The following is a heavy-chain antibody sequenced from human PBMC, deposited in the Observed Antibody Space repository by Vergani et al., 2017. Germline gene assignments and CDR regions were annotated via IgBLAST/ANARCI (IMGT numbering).Heavy chain of an antibody. V-gene: IGHV3-23*04. CDR1: GFTFSSYS. CDR3: TTDPRGYSYGYYYYGMDV. CDR2: ISSSGGST. D-gene: IGHD5-18*01. Sequence: EVQLVESGGGLVKPGGSLRLSCAASGFTFSSYSMNWVRQAPGKGLEWVASISSSGGSTYYADSVKGRFTISRDNSKNTLYLQMNSLRAEDTAVYYCTTDPRGYSYGYYYYGMDVWGQGTTVTVSS. J-gene: IGHJ6*02.